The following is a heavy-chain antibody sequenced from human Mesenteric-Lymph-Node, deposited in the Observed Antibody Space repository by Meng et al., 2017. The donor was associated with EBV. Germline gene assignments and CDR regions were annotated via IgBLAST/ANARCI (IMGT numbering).Heavy chain of an antibody. V-gene: IGHV4-39*01. CDR1: GGSINSGDYY. CDR3: ARQQGDWNLDF. Sequence: LQLQCSGRGLVKPSEALSLTCAVSGGSINSGDYYWGWIRQSPGKGLEWIGTIYHSGTTYYNPSLKSLKSRVTISADMSKNQFSLKVTSVTAADTAVYYCARQQGDWNLDFWGQGTLVTVSS. D-gene: IGHD1-1*01. CDR2: IYHSGTT. J-gene: IGHJ4*02.